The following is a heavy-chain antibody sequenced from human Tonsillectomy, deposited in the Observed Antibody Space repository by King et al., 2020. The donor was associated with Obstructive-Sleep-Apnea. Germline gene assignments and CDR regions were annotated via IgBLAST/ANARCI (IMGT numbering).Heavy chain of an antibody. CDR1: GGTFSSYA. J-gene: IGHJ5*02. CDR3: ARGAEYDSSGYYGFWWFDP. D-gene: IGHD3-22*01. Sequence: QLVQSGAEVKKPGSSVKVSCKASGGTFSSYAIRWVRQAPGQGLEWMGGIIPIFGTANYAQKFQGRVTITADESTSTAYMELSSLRSEDTAVYYCARGAEYDSSGYYGFWWFDPWGQGTLVTVSS. V-gene: IGHV1-69*01. CDR2: IIPIFGTA.